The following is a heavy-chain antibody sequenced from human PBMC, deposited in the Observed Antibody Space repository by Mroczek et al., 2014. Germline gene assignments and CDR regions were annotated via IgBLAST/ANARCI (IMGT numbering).Heavy chain of an antibody. V-gene: IGHV4-59*01. CDR2: IYYSGST. Sequence: QVQLVESGPGLVKPSETLSLTCTVSGGSISSYYWSWIRQPPGKGLEWIGYIYYSGSTNYNPSLKSRVTISVDTSKNQFSLKLSSVTAADTAVYYCARAGATRGEAAAGTFDYVGPGNPGPPSP. D-gene: IGHD6-13*01. CDR3: ARAGATRGEAAAGTFDY. CDR1: GGSISSYY. J-gene: IGHJ4*02.